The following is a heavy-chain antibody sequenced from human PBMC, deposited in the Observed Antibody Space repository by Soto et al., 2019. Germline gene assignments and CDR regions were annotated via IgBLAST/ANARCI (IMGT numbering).Heavy chain of an antibody. D-gene: IGHD6-13*01. V-gene: IGHV3-64D*08. Sequence: PWGSLRLSCSASGFTFSSYATHWVRQAPGKGLEYVSAISSNGGSTYYADSVKGRFTISRDNSKNTLYLQMSSLRAEDTAVYYCVNAYIAAAGIKTLERPDKTPYYYYYGMDVWGQGTTVTVSS. CDR2: ISSNGGST. CDR1: GFTFSSYA. CDR3: VNAYIAAAGIKTLERPDKTPYYYYYGMDV. J-gene: IGHJ6*02.